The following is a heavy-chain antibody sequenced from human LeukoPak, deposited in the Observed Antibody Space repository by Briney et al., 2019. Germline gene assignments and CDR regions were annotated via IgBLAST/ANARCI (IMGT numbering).Heavy chain of an antibody. CDR1: GFSFSSYS. D-gene: IGHD3-16*01. Sequence: GGSLRLSCAASGFSFSSYSMNWVRQAPGKGLEWVSYINSPSSSIYYADSVKGRFTISRDNSKNTVFLQMNSLRAEDSAVYYCAKDYAVGSIDYWGQGTLVTVSS. V-gene: IGHV3-48*01. CDR2: INSPSSSI. J-gene: IGHJ4*02. CDR3: AKDYAVGSIDY.